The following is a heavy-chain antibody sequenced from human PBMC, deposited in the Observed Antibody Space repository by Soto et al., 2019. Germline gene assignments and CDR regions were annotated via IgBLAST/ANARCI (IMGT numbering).Heavy chain of an antibody. J-gene: IGHJ6*02. CDR3: ARDYYGMDV. CDR2: IIPIFGTA. V-gene: IGHV1-69*13. CDR1: GGTFSSYA. Sequence: VASVKVSCKASGGTFSSYAISWVRQAPGQGLEWMGGIIPIFGTANYAQRFQGRVTIAADESTSTAYMELSSLRSEDTAVYYCARDYYGMDVWGQGTTVTVSS.